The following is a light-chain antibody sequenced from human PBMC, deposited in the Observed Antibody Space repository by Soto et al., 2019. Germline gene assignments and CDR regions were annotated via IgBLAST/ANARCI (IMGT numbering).Light chain of an antibody. Sequence: QSALTQPASVSGSPGQSITISCTGTSNDVGRYNLVSWYQHHPGKAPKLIIYEATKRPSGVSDRFSGSKSGNTASLTISGLQAADEADYFCCSYAGTTTLLFGGVTKLTVL. J-gene: IGLJ2*01. CDR2: EAT. CDR1: SNDVGRYNL. CDR3: CSYAGTTTLL. V-gene: IGLV2-23*01.